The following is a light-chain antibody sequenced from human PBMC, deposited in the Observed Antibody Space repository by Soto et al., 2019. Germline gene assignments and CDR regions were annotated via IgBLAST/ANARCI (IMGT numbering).Light chain of an antibody. J-gene: IGKJ3*01. CDR2: GAS. Sequence: EIVLTQSPGTLSLSPGERATLSCRASQSVXXSYLAWYQQKPGQAPRLLIYGASSRATGIPDRFSGSGSGTDXXXTISRLXPEDFAVYYCQQYGSSLFTFGPGTKVDIK. V-gene: IGKV3-20*01. CDR3: QQYGSSLFT. CDR1: QSVXXSY.